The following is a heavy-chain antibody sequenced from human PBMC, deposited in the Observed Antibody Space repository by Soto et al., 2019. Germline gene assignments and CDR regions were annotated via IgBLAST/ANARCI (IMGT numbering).Heavy chain of an antibody. CDR3: AKTYSSSPFDY. J-gene: IGHJ4*02. CDR1: LTLCADW. D-gene: IGHD6-13*01. CDR2: IDPYDTGI. Sequence: LTLCADWGPWVRQAPGKGLDWVSRIDPYDTGISYADSVKGRFTISRDNAKSTLYLQMNSLRAEDTAVYYCAKTYSSSPFDYWGQGILVTVSS. V-gene: IGHV3-74*01.